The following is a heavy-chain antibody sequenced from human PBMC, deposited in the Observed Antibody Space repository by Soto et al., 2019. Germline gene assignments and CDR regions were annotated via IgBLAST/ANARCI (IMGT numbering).Heavy chain of an antibody. J-gene: IGHJ6*02. Sequence: QVQLVQSGAEVTKPGASVKVSCKASGYTFTSYDINWVRQATGQGLEWMGWMSPNSGATGYAQKFQGRVTMTRDTSISTAYRGLSNLRSEDTAIYYCARGVDAGVDVWGQGSTVTVSS. CDR2: MSPNSGAT. CDR3: ARGVDAGVDV. D-gene: IGHD1-1*01. V-gene: IGHV1-8*01. CDR1: GYTFTSYD.